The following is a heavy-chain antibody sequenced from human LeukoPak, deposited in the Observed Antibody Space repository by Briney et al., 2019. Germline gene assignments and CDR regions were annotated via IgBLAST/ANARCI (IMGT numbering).Heavy chain of an antibody. D-gene: IGHD3-22*01. CDR3: ARGPYSYDSSGAFDI. CDR1: GGSITSHY. Sequence: SETLSLTCSVSGGSITSHYWSWIRQPPGKGLEYIGYIYYSGSTKYNPSLESRVTISVDTSKNQFSLKLSSVTAADTAVYFCARGPYSYDSSGAFDIWGQGTMVTVSS. CDR2: IYYSGST. J-gene: IGHJ3*02. V-gene: IGHV4-59*08.